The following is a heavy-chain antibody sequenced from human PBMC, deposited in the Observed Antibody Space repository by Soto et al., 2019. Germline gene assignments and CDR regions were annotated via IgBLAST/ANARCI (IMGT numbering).Heavy chain of an antibody. D-gene: IGHD6-13*01. CDR1: VGSISSYY. J-gene: IGHJ6*02. CDR2: IYYSGST. CDR3: ARGLGYSSSWYLGKNYGMDV. V-gene: IGHV4-59*01. Sequence: SETLSLTCTVSVGSISSYYWSWIRQPPGKGLEWIGYIYYSGSTNYNPSLKSRVTISVDTSKNQFSLKLSSVTAADTAVYYCARGLGYSSSWYLGKNYGMDVWGQGTTVTVSS.